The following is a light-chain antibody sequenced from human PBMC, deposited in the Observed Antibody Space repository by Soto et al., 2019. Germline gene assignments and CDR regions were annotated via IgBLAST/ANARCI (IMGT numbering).Light chain of an antibody. V-gene: IGKV1-5*01. CDR2: DAS. CDR3: QQYNSYSRT. J-gene: IGKJ4*01. Sequence: DIKMTQSPSTLSASVGDRVTITCSARQSINSWLAWYQQKPGKAPKLLIYDASSLESGVPSRFSGSGSGTEFTLTISSLQPDDFATYYCQQYNSYSRTFGGGTKVDIK. CDR1: QSINSW.